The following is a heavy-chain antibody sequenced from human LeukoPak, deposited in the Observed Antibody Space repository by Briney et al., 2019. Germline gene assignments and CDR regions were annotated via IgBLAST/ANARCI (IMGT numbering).Heavy chain of an antibody. Sequence: GGSLRPSCAASGFTFSSYWMSWVRQAPGKGLEWVANIKQDGSEKYYVDSVKGRFTISRDNAKNSLYLQMNSLRAKDTAVYYCARMARLRFLEWSHRSGGWFDPWGQGTLVTVSS. V-gene: IGHV3-7*01. CDR3: ARMARLRFLEWSHRSGGWFDP. CDR2: IKQDGSEK. CDR1: GFTFSSYW. J-gene: IGHJ5*02. D-gene: IGHD3-3*01.